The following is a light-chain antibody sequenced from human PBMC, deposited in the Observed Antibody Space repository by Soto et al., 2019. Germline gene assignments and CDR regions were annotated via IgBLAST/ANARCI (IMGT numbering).Light chain of an antibody. V-gene: IGKV1-39*01. J-gene: IGKJ1*01. CDR2: AAS. Sequence: DIQMTQSASSVSASVGERVTITCRASQSISSYLNWYQQKPGKAPKLLIYAASSLQSGVPPRFSGSGSGTDFTLTISSLQPEDFATYYCQQSYSTPTFGQGTKVDIK. CDR3: QQSYSTPT. CDR1: QSISSY.